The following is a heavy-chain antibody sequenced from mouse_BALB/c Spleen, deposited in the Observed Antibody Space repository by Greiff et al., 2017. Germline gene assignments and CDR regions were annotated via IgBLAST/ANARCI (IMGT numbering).Heavy chain of an antibody. V-gene: IGHV14-3*02. CDR2: IDPANGNT. CDR1: GFNIKDTY. Sequence: EVKLQESGAELVKPGASVKLSCTASGFNIKDTYMHWVKQRPEQGLEWIGRIDPANGNTKYDPKFQGKATITADTSSNTAYLQLSSLTSEDTAVYYCARSGYDNYAMDYWGQGTSVTVSS. D-gene: IGHD2-2*01. CDR3: ARSGYDNYAMDY. J-gene: IGHJ4*01.